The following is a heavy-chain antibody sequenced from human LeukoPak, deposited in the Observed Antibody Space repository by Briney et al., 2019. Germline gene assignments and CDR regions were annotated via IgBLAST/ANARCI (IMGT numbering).Heavy chain of an antibody. D-gene: IGHD6-19*01. Sequence: ASVKVSCKASGCTFTGYYMHWVRQAPGQGLEWMGRINPNSGGTDYAQMFQGRVTMTRDTSISTAYMELSRLRSDDTAVYYCARDLEQWVVFDYWGQGTLVTVSS. J-gene: IGHJ4*02. CDR2: INPNSGGT. CDR3: ARDLEQWVVFDY. CDR1: GCTFTGYY. V-gene: IGHV1-2*06.